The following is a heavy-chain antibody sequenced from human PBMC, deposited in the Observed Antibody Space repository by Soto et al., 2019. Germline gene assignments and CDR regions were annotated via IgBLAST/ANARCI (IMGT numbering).Heavy chain of an antibody. CDR1: GFTFGDYA. Sequence: GGSLRLSCTASGFTFGDYAMSWFRQAPGKGLEWVGFIRSKAYGGTTEYAASVKGRFTISRDDSKSIAYLQMNSLKTEDTAVYYCNRETGTFYYYYGMDVSGQGTKVTVYS. J-gene: IGHJ6*02. CDR2: IRSKAYGGTT. D-gene: IGHD1-1*01. CDR3: NRETGTFYYYYGMDV. V-gene: IGHV3-49*03.